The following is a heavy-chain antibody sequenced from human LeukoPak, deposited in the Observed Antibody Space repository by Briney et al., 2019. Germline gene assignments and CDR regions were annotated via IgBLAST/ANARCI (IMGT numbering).Heavy chain of an antibody. J-gene: IGHJ5*02. V-gene: IGHV4-39*01. Sequence: KPSETLSLTCTVSGGSISSSSYYWGWIRQPPGKGLEWIGSIYYSGSTYYNPSLKSRVTISVDTSKNQFSLKLSSVTAADTAVYYCARREQQLGWFDPWGQGTLATVSS. CDR1: GGSISSSSYY. D-gene: IGHD6-13*01. CDR3: ARREQQLGWFDP. CDR2: IYYSGST.